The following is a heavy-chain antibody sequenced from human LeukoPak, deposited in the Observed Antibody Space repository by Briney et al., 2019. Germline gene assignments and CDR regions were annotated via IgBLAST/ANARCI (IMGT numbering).Heavy chain of an antibody. V-gene: IGHV4-59*08. CDR3: ASIDRRAYGYADY. D-gene: IGHD5-12*01. J-gene: IGHJ4*02. CDR1: GGSMNIYY. CDR2: ISYSGTT. Sequence: SETLSLTCTVAGGSMNIYYWSWIRQPPGKGLEWIGFISYSGTTTYNPSLKSRLTISVDTSKSQFYLKVSSVTAADTAVYYCASIDRRAYGYADYWGQGTLVTVSS.